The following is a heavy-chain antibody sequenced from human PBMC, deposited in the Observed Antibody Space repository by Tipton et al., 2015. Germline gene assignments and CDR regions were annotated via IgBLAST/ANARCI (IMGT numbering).Heavy chain of an antibody. CDR2: IFHRGDT. CDR3: ARDLEHGMDV. J-gene: IGHJ6*02. CDR1: GYSISSGYY. D-gene: IGHD5-24*01. Sequence: TLSLTCDVSGYSISSGYYWGWIRQPPGKGLEWIGSIFHRGDTNYNPSLKSRVTISLDTSKNQFSLTLNSVTAADTAVCYCARDLEHGMDVWGQGTTVTVSS. V-gene: IGHV4-38-2*02.